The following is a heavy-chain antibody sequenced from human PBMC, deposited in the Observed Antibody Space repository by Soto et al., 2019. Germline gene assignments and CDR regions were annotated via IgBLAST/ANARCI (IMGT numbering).Heavy chain of an antibody. V-gene: IGHV3-48*04. J-gene: IGHJ3*02. CDR1: GFTLSSYA. CDR2: IITSGSTI. D-gene: IGHD6-19*01. CDR3: AGGGAGWRSGRMGAFDI. Sequence: PGGSLRLSCAASGFTLSSYAMSWVRQAPGKGLERVSYIITSGSTIYYADSVKGRFTISRDNAKNSLYLQMNSLRAEDTAVYYCAGGGAGWRSGRMGAFDIWGQGTMVTVSS.